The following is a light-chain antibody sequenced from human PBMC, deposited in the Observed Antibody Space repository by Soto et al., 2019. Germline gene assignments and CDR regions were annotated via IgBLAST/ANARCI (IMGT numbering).Light chain of an antibody. V-gene: IGLV2-14*03. CDR2: DVT. CDR1: SSDVGGYNS. J-gene: IGLJ2*01. CDR3: TSYTSTSTPVI. Sequence: QSALTQPASVSGSPGQSITISCTGTSSDVGGYNSVSWYQHHPGKAPKLMIADVTNRPSGVSNRFSGSKSGNTASLTISGLQAEGEAVYYCTSYTSTSTPVIFGGGTKVTVL.